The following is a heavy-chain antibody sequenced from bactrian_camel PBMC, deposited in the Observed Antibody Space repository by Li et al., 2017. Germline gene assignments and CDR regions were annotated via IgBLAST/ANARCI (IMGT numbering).Heavy chain of an antibody. CDR2: VDNDGVP. D-gene: IGHD7*01. V-gene: IGHV3S9*01. J-gene: IGHJ6*01. CDR3: GHNRRAGTGYCNPRLRPFYGMST. CDR1: GLTFVGGNC. Sequence: QLVESGGGSVQAGGSLRLSCAASGLTFVGGNCMGWFRGNDLEGLGGVDNDGVPIYANSVKGRFTISFDNAKNTLYLQMNVLKPEDTARYVCGHNRRAGTGYCNPRLRPFYGMSTWGEGTQVTVS.